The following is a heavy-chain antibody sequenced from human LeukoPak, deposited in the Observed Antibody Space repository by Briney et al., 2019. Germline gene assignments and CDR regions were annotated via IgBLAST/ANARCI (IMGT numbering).Heavy chain of an antibody. J-gene: IGHJ4*02. Sequence: PGRSLRLSCAASGFTFSSYAMSWVRQAPGKGLEWVSAISGSGGSTYYADSVKGRFTISRDNSKNTLYLQMNSLRAEDTAVYYCAKLLGGVVIPAFDYWGQGTLVTVSS. D-gene: IGHD3-3*01. CDR2: ISGSGGST. V-gene: IGHV3-23*01. CDR1: GFTFSSYA. CDR3: AKLLGGVVIPAFDY.